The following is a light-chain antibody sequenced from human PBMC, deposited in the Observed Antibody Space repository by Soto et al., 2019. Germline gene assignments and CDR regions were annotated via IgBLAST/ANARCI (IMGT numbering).Light chain of an antibody. Sequence: QSVLTQPASVAGSPGQSSTISCTGTSSDLAGYNYVSWYQYHPGKAPKLMIYDVSNRPSGISNRFSGSKSGNTASLTISGLQAEYEADYYCSSFTISRNTVIFGGGTKLTVL. CDR3: SSFTISRNTVI. V-gene: IGLV2-14*01. CDR2: DVS. J-gene: IGLJ2*01. CDR1: SSDLAGYNY.